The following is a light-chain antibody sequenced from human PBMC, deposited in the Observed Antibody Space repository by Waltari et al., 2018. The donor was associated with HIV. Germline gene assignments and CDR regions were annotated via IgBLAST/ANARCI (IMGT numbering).Light chain of an antibody. CDR1: RTVLYNMTY. V-gene: IGKV4-1*01. CDR2: WAS. Sequence: DIVMTQSPDSLAVSLGARATVTCTSSRTVLYNMTYLPWYQQTPGQAPKVLIYWASTRAFGVPDRFSGSGSGTDFSLTISRVQADDVAIYYCQQYYTLRSTFGGGTKIEI. J-gene: IGKJ4*01. CDR3: QQYYTLRST.